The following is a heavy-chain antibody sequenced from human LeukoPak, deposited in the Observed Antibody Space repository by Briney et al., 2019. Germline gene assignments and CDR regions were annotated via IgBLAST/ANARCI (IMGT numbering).Heavy chain of an antibody. Sequence: SETLSLTCSVSGPSIGSFYWSWIRQPPGRGLEWVGSINYSGTTNYNPSLKSRVTMSIDTSKNQVSLKLNSVTAADTAVYYCARDPIHRDDYNAEWGQGVLVSVSS. CDR2: INYSGTT. CDR3: ARDPIHRDDYNAE. CDR1: GPSIGSFY. V-gene: IGHV4-59*01. J-gene: IGHJ4*02. D-gene: IGHD5-24*01.